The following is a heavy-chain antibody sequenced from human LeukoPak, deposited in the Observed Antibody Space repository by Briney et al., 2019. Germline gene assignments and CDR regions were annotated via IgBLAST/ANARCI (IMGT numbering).Heavy chain of an antibody. CDR1: GYSFTSYW. Sequence: GESLKISCKGSGYSFTSYWIGWVRQMPGKGLEWMGIIYPGDSDTRYSPSFQGQVTISADKSISTAYLQWSSLKASDTAMYHCARQPAILGDAFDIWGQGTMVTVSS. J-gene: IGHJ3*02. D-gene: IGHD3-10*01. V-gene: IGHV5-51*01. CDR2: IYPGDSDT. CDR3: ARQPAILGDAFDI.